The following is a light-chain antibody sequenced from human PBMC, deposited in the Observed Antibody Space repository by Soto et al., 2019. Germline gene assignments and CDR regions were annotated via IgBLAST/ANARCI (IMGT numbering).Light chain of an antibody. CDR2: GTS. J-gene: IGLJ2*01. V-gene: IGLV1-40*01. CDR1: NSNIGAGFD. CDR3: QSYDRSVFGLL. Sequence: QSVLTQPPSVTAAPGQRVTISCTGSNSNIGAGFDVHWYQQFPGRAPKLLIYGTSNRPSGVPDRFSGSKSGTSASLAITGLQADDEADYYCQSYDRSVFGLLFGVGPKLTVL.